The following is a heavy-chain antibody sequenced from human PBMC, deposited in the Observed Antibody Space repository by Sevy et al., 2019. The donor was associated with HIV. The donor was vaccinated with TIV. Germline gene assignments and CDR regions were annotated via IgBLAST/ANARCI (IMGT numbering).Heavy chain of an antibody. CDR2: ISYDRSNK. D-gene: IGHD2-21*02. Sequence: GGSLRLSCAASGFTFSSYAMHWVRQAPGKGLEWVAVISYDRSNKYYADSVKGRFTISRDNSKNTLYLQMNSLRAEDTAVYYCARDLSGLAYCGGDCYTRTTWFDPWGQGTLVTVSS. CDR3: ARDLSGLAYCGGDCYTRTTWFDP. J-gene: IGHJ5*02. V-gene: IGHV3-30*04. CDR1: GFTFSSYA.